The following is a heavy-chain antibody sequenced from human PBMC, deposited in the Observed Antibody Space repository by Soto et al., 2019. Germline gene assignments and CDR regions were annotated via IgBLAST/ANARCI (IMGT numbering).Heavy chain of an antibody. Sequence: QVQLVQSGAEVKKPGSSVKVSCKASGGTFSNYPISWVRQAPGQGLEWMGGIIPIFGTVNYAQKFQGRVTITADESTSTAYTEQSSLRSEDTAVYYCARGNHRWLQLWYFDRCGRGTLVTVSS. CDR1: GGTFSNYP. J-gene: IGHJ2*01. V-gene: IGHV1-69*12. CDR2: IIPIFGTV. D-gene: IGHD1-1*01. CDR3: ARGNHRWLQLWYFDR.